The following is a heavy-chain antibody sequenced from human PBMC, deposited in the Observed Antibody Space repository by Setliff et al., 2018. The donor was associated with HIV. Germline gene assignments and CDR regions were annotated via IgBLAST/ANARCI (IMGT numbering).Heavy chain of an antibody. D-gene: IGHD3-3*01. CDR2: IFYSGIT. V-gene: IGHV4-38-2*01. J-gene: IGHJ3*02. Sequence: SETLSLTCAVSGSSISNAYYWGWIRQPPGKGLEWIGSIFYSGITYYNPSLKSRVTISVDTSKNQFSLNLTSVTAADTAVYYCARSKTFYDFWGGYYTHGAFKIWGLGTMVTVSS. CDR1: GSSISNAYY. CDR3: ARSKTFYDFWGGYYTHGAFKI.